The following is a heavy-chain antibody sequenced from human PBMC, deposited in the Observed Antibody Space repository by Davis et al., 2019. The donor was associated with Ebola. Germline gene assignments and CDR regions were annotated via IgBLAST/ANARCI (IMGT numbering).Heavy chain of an antibody. J-gene: IGHJ4*02. CDR3: ARDPPGREDY. V-gene: IGHV1-3*01. CDR1: GGTFSSYA. CDR2: INAGNGNT. Sequence: ASVKVSCKASGGTFSSYAISWVRQAPGQRLEWMGWINAGNGNTKYSQKFQGRVTITRDTSTSTAYMELRSLRSDDTAVYYCARDPPGREDYWGQGTLVTVSS. D-gene: IGHD3-10*01.